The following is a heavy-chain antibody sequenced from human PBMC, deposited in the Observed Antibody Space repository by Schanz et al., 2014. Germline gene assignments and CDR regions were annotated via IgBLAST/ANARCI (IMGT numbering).Heavy chain of an antibody. CDR2: ISGSGGST. CDR1: GFTFTTHS. J-gene: IGHJ4*02. V-gene: IGHV3-23*01. D-gene: IGHD3-22*01. Sequence: EVQLLESGGGLVQPGGSLRLSCAASGFTFTTHSMTWVRQAPGKGLEWVSGISGSGGSTYYADSVKGRFTISRDNSKNILYLQMNSLRAEDTAVYYCAKDPSHGDYDYYFDYWGQGTLVTVSS. CDR3: AKDPSHGDYDYYFDY.